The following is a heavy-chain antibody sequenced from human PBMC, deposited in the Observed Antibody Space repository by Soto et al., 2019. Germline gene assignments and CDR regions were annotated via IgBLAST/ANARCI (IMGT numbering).Heavy chain of an antibody. CDR2: IIPLFGTA. CDR3: ARDREGSSIAALSDYYDGTDV. Sequence: ASVKVSCKASGGAFSSYAISWVRRAPGQGLEWMGGIIPLFGTANYAQKFQGRVTITADESTSTAYMELSSLRSEDTAVYYCARDREGSSIAALSDYYDGTDVRGQGTTVTVSS. D-gene: IGHD6-6*01. J-gene: IGHJ6*02. CDR1: GGAFSSYA. V-gene: IGHV1-69*13.